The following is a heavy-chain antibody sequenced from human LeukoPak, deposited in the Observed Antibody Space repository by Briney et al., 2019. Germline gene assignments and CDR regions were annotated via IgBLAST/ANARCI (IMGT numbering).Heavy chain of an antibody. D-gene: IGHD2-15*01. Sequence: SETLSLTCTVSGGSISASSHYWGWIRQPPGKGLERIGSIYYSGSTYYNPSLKRRVTISVDTSMNPFSLKPSFVTTADTAVYYCARALGYCSGGSCTRGYNWFDPGGQGTLVTVPS. CDR1: GGSISASSHY. V-gene: IGHV4-39*01. J-gene: IGHJ5*02. CDR3: ARALGYCSGGSCTRGYNWFDP. CDR2: IYYSGST.